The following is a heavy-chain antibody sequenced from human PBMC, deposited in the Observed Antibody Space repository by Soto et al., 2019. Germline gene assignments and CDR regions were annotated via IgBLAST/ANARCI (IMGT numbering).Heavy chain of an antibody. Sequence: GGSLRLSCAASGFTFSRHGMHWVRQAPGKGLDWVAVISYDGSNKYYADSVKGRFTISRDNSKNTLYLQMNSLRPEDTAVYYCAKGATTRIDYWGQGALVTVS. CDR3: AKGATTRIDY. CDR1: GFTFSRHG. CDR2: ISYDGSNK. J-gene: IGHJ4*02. V-gene: IGHV3-30*18. D-gene: IGHD1-7*01.